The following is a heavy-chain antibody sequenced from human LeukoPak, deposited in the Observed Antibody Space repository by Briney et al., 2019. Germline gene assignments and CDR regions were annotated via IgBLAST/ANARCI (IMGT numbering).Heavy chain of an antibody. CDR1: GFTFSSFW. J-gene: IGHJ4*02. V-gene: IGHV3-74*01. CDR2: INSDGSNT. CDR3: AREGSSGWSWYFDY. Sequence: GGSLRLSCAASGFTFSSFWMHWVRQAPGKGLVWVSRINSDGSNTNYADSVKGRFTISRDNAKNTLFLQMNSLRAEDTAVYYCAREGSSGWSWYFDYWGQGTLVTVSS. D-gene: IGHD6-19*01.